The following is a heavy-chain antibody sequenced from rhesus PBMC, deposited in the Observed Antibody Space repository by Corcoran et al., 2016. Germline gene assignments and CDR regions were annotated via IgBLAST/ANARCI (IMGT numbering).Heavy chain of an antibody. D-gene: IGHD2-27*01. J-gene: IGHJ1*01. Sequence: QVQLQESGPGVVKPSETLSLTCAVSGGSISDSYRWSWIRQPPGKGLEWIGYIYGSSTSTNYNPSLKSRVTISKDTSKNQFSWKLSSVTAADTAVYYCARDKRYCSGIYCYERYFEFWGQGALVTVSS. CDR2: IYGSSTST. CDR3: ARDKRYCSGIYCYERYFEF. V-gene: IGHV4S10*01. CDR1: GGSISDSYR.